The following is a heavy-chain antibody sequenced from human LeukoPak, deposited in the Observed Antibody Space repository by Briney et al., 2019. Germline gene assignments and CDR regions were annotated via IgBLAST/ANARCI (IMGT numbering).Heavy chain of an antibody. CDR2: IETSGTT. J-gene: IGHJ4*02. D-gene: IGHD3-10*01. CDR1: GGSISSGRYY. V-gene: IGHV4-61*02. CDR3: ARHWSLNYYGSGSYSDY. Sequence: SETLSLTCTVSGGSISSGRYYWSWIRQPAGKGLEWVGRIETSGTTKYNPSLNSRATISVDTSKNQFSLKLNSVTAADTAVYYCARHWSLNYYGSGSYSDYWGQGTLVTVSS.